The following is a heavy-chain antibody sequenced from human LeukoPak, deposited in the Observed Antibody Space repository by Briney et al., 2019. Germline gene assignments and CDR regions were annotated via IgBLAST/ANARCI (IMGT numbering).Heavy chain of an antibody. CDR2: IYYSGST. V-gene: IGHV4-39*01. Sequence: SETLSLTCTVSGGSISSSSYYWGWIRQPPGKGLEWIGSIYYSGSTYYNPSLKSRVTISVDTSKNQFSLKLSSVTAADTAVYYCARQPYDYIGGSYRPYFDYWGQGTLVTVSS. CDR3: ARQPYDYIGGSYRPYFDY. CDR1: GGSISSSSYY. J-gene: IGHJ4*02. D-gene: IGHD3-16*02.